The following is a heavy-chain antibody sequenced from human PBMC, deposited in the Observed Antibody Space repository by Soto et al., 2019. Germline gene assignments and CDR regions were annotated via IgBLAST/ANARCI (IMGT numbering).Heavy chain of an antibody. CDR2: IRYSGGT. J-gene: IGHJ6*02. CDR3: VRQGIGVLHGLVDV. CDR1: GDSISSYY. V-gene: IGHV4-59*08. D-gene: IGHD1-26*01. Sequence: PSETLSLTCTVSGDSISSYYWNWIRQPPGKGLEWIGYIRYSGGTSYNPSLKSRVAISADASTKQFSLTLSSVTAADTAVYYCVRQGIGVLHGLVDVWGQGTTVTVSS.